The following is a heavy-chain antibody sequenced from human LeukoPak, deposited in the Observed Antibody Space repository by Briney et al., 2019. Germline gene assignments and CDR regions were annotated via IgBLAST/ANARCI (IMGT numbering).Heavy chain of an antibody. V-gene: IGHV3-30*03. CDR2: ISYDGSNK. CDR1: GFTFSSYG. Sequence: GRSLRLPCAASGFTFSSYGMHWVRQAPGKGLEWVAVISYDGSNKYYADSVKGRFTISRDNSKNTLYLQMYSLTVDDTAVYYCARERTPKHYYGSGGYYRYFDYWGQGTLVTVSS. J-gene: IGHJ4*02. CDR3: ARERTPKHYYGSGGYYRYFDY. D-gene: IGHD3-10*01.